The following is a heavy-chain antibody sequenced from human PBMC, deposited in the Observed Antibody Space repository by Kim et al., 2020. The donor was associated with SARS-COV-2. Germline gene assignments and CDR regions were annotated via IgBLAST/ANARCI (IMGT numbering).Heavy chain of an antibody. Sequence: GESLKISCKGSGYMFTSYWIGWVRQMPGKGLEWMGIIYPGDSDTRYSPSFQGQVPISADKSISTAYLEWSSLEASDTAMYYSAVGSNWSTPTKGFDYWGQGTLVTVSS. CDR3: AVGSNWSTPTKGFDY. V-gene: IGHV5-51*01. D-gene: IGHD6-13*01. CDR1: GYMFTSYW. CDR2: IYPGDSDT. J-gene: IGHJ4*02.